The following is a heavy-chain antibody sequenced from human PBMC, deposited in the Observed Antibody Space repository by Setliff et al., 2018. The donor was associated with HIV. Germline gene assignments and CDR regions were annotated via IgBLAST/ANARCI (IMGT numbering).Heavy chain of an antibody. CDR3: TTDAKTGVATGY. D-gene: IGHD2-21*01. V-gene: IGHV3-15*01. CDR1: GFTFSNAW. Sequence: GGSLRLSCAASGFTFSNAWMSWVRQAPGKGLEWVGRIKRKTDGGTTEYAAPVQGRFTISKDDSENTLYLQMNSLKTEDTAVYYCTTDAKTGVATGYWGQGTLVTVSS. CDR2: IKRKTDGGTT. J-gene: IGHJ4*02.